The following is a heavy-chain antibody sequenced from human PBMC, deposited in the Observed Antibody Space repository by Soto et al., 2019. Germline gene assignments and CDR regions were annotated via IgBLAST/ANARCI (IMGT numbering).Heavy chain of an antibody. J-gene: IGHJ4*02. V-gene: IGHV4-30-2*01. CDR2: IYHSGST. D-gene: IGHD5-18*01. CDR3: ARGTMVTWDY. Sequence: SSETLSLTCTVSGGSINSGGYYWSWIRQHPGKGLEWIGYIYHSGSTYYNPSLKSRVTISVDRSKNQFSLKLSSVTAADTAVYYCARGTMVTWDYWGQGTLVTVSS. CDR1: GGSINSGGYY.